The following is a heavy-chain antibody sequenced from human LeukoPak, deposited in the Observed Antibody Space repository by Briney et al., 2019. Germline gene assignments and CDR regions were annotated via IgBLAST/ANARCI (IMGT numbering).Heavy chain of an antibody. D-gene: IGHD6-19*01. V-gene: IGHV1-18*01. CDR2: ITPYNGNA. J-gene: IGHJ4*02. CDR1: GYTFTGYG. CDR3: ARDYSGWYFDY. Sequence: ASVKVSFKSSGYTFTGYGITWVRQAPGQGLEWMGWITPYNGNANYAQKLQGRVTMTTDTSTSTAYMELRSLRSDDTAVYYCARDYSGWYFDYWGQGTLVTVSS.